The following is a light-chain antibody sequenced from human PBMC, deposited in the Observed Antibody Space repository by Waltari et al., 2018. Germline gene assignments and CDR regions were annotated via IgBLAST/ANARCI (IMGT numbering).Light chain of an antibody. V-gene: IGLV3-21*04. CDR3: QVWDSSSDPV. J-gene: IGLJ3*02. Sequence: SYVLTQPPSVSVAPGKTARITCGGNNIGSKSVHWYQQKPGQAPVLVIYYASDWPSGNPERFSGSNSGNTATLTISRVEAGDEADYYCQVWDSSSDPVFGGGTKLTVL. CDR1: NIGSKS. CDR2: YAS.